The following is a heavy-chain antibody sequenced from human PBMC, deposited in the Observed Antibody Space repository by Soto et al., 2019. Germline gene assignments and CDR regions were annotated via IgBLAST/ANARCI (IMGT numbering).Heavy chain of an antibody. CDR1: GGTFNTYT. J-gene: IGHJ4*02. D-gene: IGHD2-21*01. CDR2: FIPILDMA. CDR3: AITYCRDNSCPRDFDF. Sequence: QVQVVQSGAEVQKPESSVKVSCKPSGGTFNTYTVNWVRLAPGHGLEWMGRFIPILDMANYAQKFQDRVTITADRSTFTACIELNSLTSDDTAVYYCAITYCRDNSCPRDFDFWGPGTRVTVSS. V-gene: IGHV1-69*02.